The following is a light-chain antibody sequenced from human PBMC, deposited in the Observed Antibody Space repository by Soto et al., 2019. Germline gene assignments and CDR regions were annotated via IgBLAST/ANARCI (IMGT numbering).Light chain of an antibody. CDR1: QSISSY. J-gene: IGKJ3*01. Sequence: DIQMTQSPSPLSASVGDRVYITCRTSQSISSYLNWYQAKPGKAPKLLIYDASTLESGVPSRFSGSGSGTDFTLTISSLQPEDAAIYSCQQAASFPFTFGPGAKV. V-gene: IGKV1-39*01. CDR3: QQAASFPFT. CDR2: DAS.